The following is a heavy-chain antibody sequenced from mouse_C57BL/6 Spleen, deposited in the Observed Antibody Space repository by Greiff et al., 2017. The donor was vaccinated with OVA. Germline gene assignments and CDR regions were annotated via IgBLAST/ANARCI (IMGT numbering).Heavy chain of an antibody. D-gene: IGHD1-1*01. Sequence: VKLQESGPGLVAPSQSLSITCTVSGFSLTSYAISWVRQPPGKGLEWLGVIWTGGGTNYNSALKSKLSISNDNSKSQVFLKMNSLQTDDTARYYCARHGSSSYWYFDVWGTGTTVTVSS. CDR2: IWTGGGT. CDR3: ARHGSSSYWYFDV. V-gene: IGHV2-9-1*01. J-gene: IGHJ1*03. CDR1: GFSLTSYA.